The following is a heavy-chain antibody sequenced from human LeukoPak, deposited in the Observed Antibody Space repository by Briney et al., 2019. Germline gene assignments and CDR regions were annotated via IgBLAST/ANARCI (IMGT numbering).Heavy chain of an antibody. CDR1: GFAFSSYE. CDR3: ARDPRYYGDNTPEAFDI. CDR2: TSSNRGGIM. V-gene: IGHV3-48*03. D-gene: IGHD2-21*01. J-gene: IGHJ3*02. Sequence: GGSLRLSCAASGFAFSSYEMNWVRQAPGKGLEWISYTSSNRGGIMYYADSVRGRFTISRDNGKNSLYLQMDSLRADGTALYYCARDPRYYGDNTPEAFDIWGQGTMVTVSS.